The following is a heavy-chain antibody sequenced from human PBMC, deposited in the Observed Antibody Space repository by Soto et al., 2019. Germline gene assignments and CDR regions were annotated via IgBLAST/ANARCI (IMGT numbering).Heavy chain of an antibody. V-gene: IGHV3-66*01. J-gene: IGHJ4*02. Sequence: EVQLVESGGGLVQPGGSLRISCAASGFTVSSNYMSWVRQAPGKGLEWVSIIYSGGSTYYADSVKGRFTISRDNSKNTLYLQMNSLRVGDTAVYYCARGGGAAAGTADYWGQGTLVTVSS. CDR1: GFTVSSNY. CDR2: IYSGGST. CDR3: ARGGGAAAGTADY. D-gene: IGHD6-13*01.